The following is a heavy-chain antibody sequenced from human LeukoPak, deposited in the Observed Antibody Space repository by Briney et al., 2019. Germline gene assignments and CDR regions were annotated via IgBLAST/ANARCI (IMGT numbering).Heavy chain of an antibody. CDR2: INSDGSST. CDR3: AVISAAGTFDS. V-gene: IGHV3-74*01. J-gene: IGHJ4*02. Sequence: QPGGSLRLSCAASGFTFSSYWMHWVRQAPGKGLVWVSRINSDGSSTSYADSVKGRFTISRDNAKNSLYLQMNSLRAEDKALYYCAVISAAGTFDSWGQGTLVTVSS. D-gene: IGHD6-25*01. CDR1: GFTFSSYW.